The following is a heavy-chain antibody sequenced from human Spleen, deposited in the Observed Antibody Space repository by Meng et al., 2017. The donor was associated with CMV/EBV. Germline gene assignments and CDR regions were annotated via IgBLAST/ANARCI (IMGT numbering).Heavy chain of an antibody. CDR2: MSGSGCSK. Sequence: GESLKIPFAASGFTFSSYAMCWVRKAPGKGLEWVSAMSGSGCSKYYADSVKGRFTISRDNSKNTLYLQMNSLRAEDTAVYYCAKDRRDYDSSGYYFDYWGQGTLVTVSS. V-gene: IGHV3-23*01. CDR3: AKDRRDYDSSGYYFDY. J-gene: IGHJ4*02. D-gene: IGHD3-22*01. CDR1: GFTFSSYA.